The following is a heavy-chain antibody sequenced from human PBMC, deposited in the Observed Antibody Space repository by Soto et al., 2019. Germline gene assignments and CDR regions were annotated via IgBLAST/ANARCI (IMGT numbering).Heavy chain of an antibody. D-gene: IGHD3-10*01. Sequence: SETLSLTCTVSGGSISSYYWSWIRQPPGKGLEWIGYIYYSGSTNYNPSLKSRVTISVDTSKNQFSLKLSSVTAADTAVYYCASSFLGPRYGSGSYYNVPPFDYWGQGTLVTVSS. J-gene: IGHJ4*02. CDR1: GGSISSYY. V-gene: IGHV4-59*01. CDR3: ASSFLGPRYGSGSYYNVPPFDY. CDR2: IYYSGST.